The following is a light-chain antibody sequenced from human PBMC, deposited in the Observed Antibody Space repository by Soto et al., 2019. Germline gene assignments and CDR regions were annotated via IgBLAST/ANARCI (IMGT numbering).Light chain of an antibody. J-gene: IGLJ2*01. CDR3: AAWDDTLSGLV. Sequence: QSVLTQPPSASGAPGQTVTISCSGRSSNIGSNYVYWYQQLPETAPRLLLYRADQRPSGIPDRFSGSKSGTSASLAISGLWSEDEADYYCAAWDDTLSGLVFGGGTKVTVL. CDR1: SSNIGSNY. CDR2: RAD. V-gene: IGLV1-47*03.